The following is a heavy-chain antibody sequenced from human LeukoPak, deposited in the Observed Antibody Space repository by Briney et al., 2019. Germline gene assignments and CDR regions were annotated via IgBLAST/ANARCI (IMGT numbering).Heavy chain of an antibody. CDR2: ISGSGGST. V-gene: IGHV3-23*01. Sequence: PGGSLRLSCAASGFTFSSYAMSWVRQAPGKGLEWVSAISGSGGSTYYADSVKGRFTISRDNSKDTLYLQMNSLRAEDTAVYYCAKKGVAWGSYRFDYWGQGTLVTVPS. J-gene: IGHJ4*02. CDR3: AKKGVAWGSYRFDY. D-gene: IGHD3-16*02. CDR1: GFTFSSYA.